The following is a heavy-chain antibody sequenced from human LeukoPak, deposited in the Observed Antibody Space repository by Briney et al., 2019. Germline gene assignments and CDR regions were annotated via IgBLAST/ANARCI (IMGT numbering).Heavy chain of an antibody. J-gene: IGHJ5*02. CDR1: GGSFSGYY. CDR3: ARGGYYGSGNDFRFDP. D-gene: IGHD3-10*01. V-gene: IGHV4-34*01. Sequence: SETLSLTCAVYGGSFSGYYWSWIRQPPGKGLEWIGEINHSGSTNYNPSLKSRVTISVDTSKNQFSLKLSSVTAADAAVYYCARGGYYGSGNDFRFDPWGQGTLVTVSS. CDR2: INHSGST.